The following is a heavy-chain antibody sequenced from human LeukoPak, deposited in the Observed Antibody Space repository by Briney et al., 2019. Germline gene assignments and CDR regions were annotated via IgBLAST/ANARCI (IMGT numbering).Heavy chain of an antibody. J-gene: IGHJ4*02. Sequence: GGSLRLSCVASGFTSVGSAMSWVRQAPGKGLEWVSGISASGGVTYYRDSVKGRFTISRDSSKSTVYLQMNSLRVDDAAVYYCAKGGIYGDCGGFWGQGTLVAVSS. V-gene: IGHV3-23*01. CDR3: AKGGIYGDCGGF. CDR1: GFTSVGSA. D-gene: IGHD4-17*01. CDR2: ISASGGVT.